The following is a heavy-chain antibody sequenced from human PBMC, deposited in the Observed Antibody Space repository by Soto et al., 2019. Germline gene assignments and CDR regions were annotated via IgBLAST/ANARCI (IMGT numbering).Heavy chain of an antibody. CDR1: GFTFSGYA. CDR3: AKPPDFYYDGMDV. Sequence: VGSLRLSCAASGFTFSGYAMTWVRQAPWKGLEWVSSISGSGANTYYADSVKGRFTISRDNSKNTLSLQMTSLSADDTAVHYWAKPPDFYYDGMDVGGKGTTVTVSS. CDR2: ISGSGANT. V-gene: IGHV3-23*01. J-gene: IGHJ6*04.